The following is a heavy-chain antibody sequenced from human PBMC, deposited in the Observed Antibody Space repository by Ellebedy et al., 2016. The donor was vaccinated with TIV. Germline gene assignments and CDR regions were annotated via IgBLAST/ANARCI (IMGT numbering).Heavy chain of an antibody. CDR3: ARGLCGGDCYWFYYMDV. J-gene: IGHJ6*03. Sequence: ASVKVSXKASGYTFTSYGISWVRQAPGQGLEWMGWISAYNGNTNYAQKLQGRVTMTTDTSTSTAYMELRSLRSDDTAVYYCARGLCGGDCYWFYYMDVWGKGTTVTVSS. CDR1: GYTFTSYG. D-gene: IGHD2-21*01. CDR2: ISAYNGNT. V-gene: IGHV1-18*01.